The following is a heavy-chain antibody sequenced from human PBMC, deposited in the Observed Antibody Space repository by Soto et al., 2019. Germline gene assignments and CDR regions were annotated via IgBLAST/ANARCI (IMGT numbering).Heavy chain of an antibody. CDR1: GFTFSSYA. CDR3: AKAGIAAAGTDYYYYYMDV. V-gene: IGHV3-23*01. J-gene: IGHJ6*03. Sequence: EVQLLESGGGLVQPGGSLRLSCAASGFTFSSYAMSWVRQAPGKGLEWVSAISGSGGSTYYADSVKGRFTISRDNPKNTLYQQMNSLRAEDTAVYYCAKAGIAAAGTDYYYYYMDVWGKGTTVTVSS. CDR2: ISGSGGST. D-gene: IGHD6-13*01.